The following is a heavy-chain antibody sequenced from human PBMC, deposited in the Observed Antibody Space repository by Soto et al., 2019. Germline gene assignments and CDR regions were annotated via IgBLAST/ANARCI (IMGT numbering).Heavy chain of an antibody. J-gene: IGHJ6*02. D-gene: IGHD5-18*01. V-gene: IGHV4-34*01. CDR1: GGSFSGYY. Sequence: QVQLQQWGAGLLKPSETLSLTCAVYGGSFSGYYWSWIRQPPGKGLEWIGEINHSGSTNYNPSLTSRVTISVDTSKNQLSLKLSSVTAADTAVYYCARGPSRGYSYATYYYYGMDVWGQGTTVTVSS. CDR3: ARGPSRGYSYATYYYYGMDV. CDR2: INHSGST.